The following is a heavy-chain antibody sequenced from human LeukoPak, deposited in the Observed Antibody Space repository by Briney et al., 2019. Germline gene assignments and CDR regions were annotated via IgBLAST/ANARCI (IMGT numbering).Heavy chain of an antibody. V-gene: IGHV4-59*08. CDR3: ARLSAYYDFWSGYYKGYNWFDP. CDR1: GGSFSGYY. D-gene: IGHD3-3*01. CDR2: IYYSGST. J-gene: IGHJ5*02. Sequence: PSETLSLTCAVYGGSFSGYYWSWIRQPPGKGLEWIGYIYYSGSTNYNPSLKSRVTISVDTSKNQFSLKLSSVTAADTAVYYCARLSAYYDFWSGYYKGYNWFDPWGQGTLVTVSS.